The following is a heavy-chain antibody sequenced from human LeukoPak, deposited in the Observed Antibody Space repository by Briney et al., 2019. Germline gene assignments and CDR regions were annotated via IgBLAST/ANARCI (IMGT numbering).Heavy chain of an antibody. Sequence: GGSLRLSCAASGFTFSSYEMNWVRQAPGKGLEWVSYISSSGSTIYYADSVKGRFTISRDNAKNSLYLQRNSLRAEDTSVYYCARTYPYYYMDVWGKGTTVTVSS. J-gene: IGHJ6*03. CDR3: ARTYPYYYMDV. D-gene: IGHD2-2*01. V-gene: IGHV3-48*03. CDR2: ISSSGSTI. CDR1: GFTFSSYE.